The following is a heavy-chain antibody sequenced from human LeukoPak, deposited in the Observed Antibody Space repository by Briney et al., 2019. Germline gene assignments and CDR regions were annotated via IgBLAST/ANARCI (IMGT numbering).Heavy chain of an antibody. D-gene: IGHD1-26*01. J-gene: IGHJ3*02. CDR1: GFTFSSYA. CDR2: ITTNGDST. V-gene: IGHV3-64*04. CDR3: ARLGVGATRDAFDI. Sequence: GGSLRLSCSASGFTFSSYAVHWVRQAPGKGLEYVSAITTNGDSTFYADSVKGRFTISRDNAKNSLYLQMNSLRAEDTALYYCARLGVGATRDAFDIWGQGTMVTVSS.